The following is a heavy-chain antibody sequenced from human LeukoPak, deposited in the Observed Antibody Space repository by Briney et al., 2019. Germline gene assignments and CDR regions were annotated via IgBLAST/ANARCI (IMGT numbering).Heavy chain of an antibody. V-gene: IGHV3-11*01. CDR1: GFTFSDYY. J-gene: IGHJ3*02. CDR2: ISRSGSII. D-gene: IGHD3-22*01. Sequence: GGSLRLSCAASGFTFSDYYMSWIRQAPGKGLEWVSHISRSGSIIYYADSVKGRFTISRDNAKNSLYLQMNSLRAEDTAVYYCARTAYYYDSSGYDDAFDIWGRGTMVIVSS. CDR3: ARTAYYYDSSGYDDAFDI.